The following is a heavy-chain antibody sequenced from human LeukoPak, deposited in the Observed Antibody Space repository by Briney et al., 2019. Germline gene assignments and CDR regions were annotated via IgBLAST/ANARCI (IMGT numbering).Heavy chain of an antibody. CDR1: GYTFTSYD. J-gene: IGHJ4*02. CDR3: ARGVRVITFGGVILYYFDY. CDR2: MNPNSGNT. V-gene: IGHV1-8*01. D-gene: IGHD3-16*02. Sequence: GASVKVSCKASGYTFTSYDINWVRQATGQGLEWMGWMNPNSGNTGYAQKFQGRVTMTRNTSISTAYMELSSLRSEDTAVYYCARGVRVITFGGVILYYFDYWGQGTLVTVSS.